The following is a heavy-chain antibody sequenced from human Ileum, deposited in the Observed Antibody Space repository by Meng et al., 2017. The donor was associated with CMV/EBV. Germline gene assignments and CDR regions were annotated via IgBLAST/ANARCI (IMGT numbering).Heavy chain of an antibody. CDR1: GGSISSGDYY. CDR2: IYYSGST. CDR3: ASGSPQLGYV. D-gene: IGHD1-1*01. Sequence: QGQRKESGPGLVKPSQTLSLTCTVSGGSISSGDYYWSWIRQPPGKGLEWIGYIYYSGSTYYNPSLKSRVTISADTSKNQFSLKLNSVTAADTAVYYCASGSPQLGYVWGQGTLVTVAS. J-gene: IGHJ4*02. V-gene: IGHV4-30-4*01.